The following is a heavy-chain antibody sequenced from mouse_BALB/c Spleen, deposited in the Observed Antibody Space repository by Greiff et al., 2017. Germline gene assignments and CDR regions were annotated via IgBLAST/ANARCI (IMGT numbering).Heavy chain of an antibody. J-gene: IGHJ3*01. D-gene: IGHD2-14*01. Sequence: VKLQQPGAELVRPGASVKLSCKASGYTFTSYWINWVKQRPGQGLEWIGNIYPSDSYTNYNQKFKDKATLTVDKSSSTAYMQLSSPTSEDSAVYYCTGAYYRYDGFAYWGQGTLVTVSA. V-gene: IGHV1-69*02. CDR3: TGAYYRYDGFAY. CDR1: GYTFTSYW. CDR2: IYPSDSYT.